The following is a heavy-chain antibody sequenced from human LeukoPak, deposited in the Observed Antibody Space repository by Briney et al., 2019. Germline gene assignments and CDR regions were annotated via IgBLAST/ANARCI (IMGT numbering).Heavy chain of an antibody. CDR2: FDPEDGET. J-gene: IGHJ5*02. Sequence: ASVKVSCKVSGYTLTELSMQWVRQAPGKGLEWMGGFDPEDGETIYAQKFQGRVTMTEDTSTDTAYMELSSLRSRDTAVYYCATVSLSYNWFDPWDQGTLVTVSS. D-gene: IGHD3-16*02. CDR1: GYTLTELS. CDR3: ATVSLSYNWFDP. V-gene: IGHV1-24*01.